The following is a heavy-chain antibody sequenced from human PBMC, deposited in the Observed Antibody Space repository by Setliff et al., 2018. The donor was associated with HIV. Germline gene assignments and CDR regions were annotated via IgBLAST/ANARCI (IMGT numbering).Heavy chain of an antibody. CDR2: FYYNGDS. V-gene: IGHV4-59*04. CDR3: ARGLTRGGYYYYFYMDV. J-gene: IGHJ6*03. D-gene: IGHD7-27*01. CDR1: GASISGYY. Sequence: ASETLSLTCTVSGASISGYYWSWIRQTPGKGLEWIGTFYYNGDSRYNPSLKSRVTISVDTSKNQFSLKLSSVTAADTAVYYCARGLTRGGYYYYFYMDVWGKGTTVTVSS.